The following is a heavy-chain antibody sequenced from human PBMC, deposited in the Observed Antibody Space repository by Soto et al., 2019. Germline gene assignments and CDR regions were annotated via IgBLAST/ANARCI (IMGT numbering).Heavy chain of an antibody. CDR2: MNPNSGNT. D-gene: IGHD3-10*01. J-gene: IGHJ4*02. CDR3: ARGDRITMVRGVNTGSYIDY. CDR1: GYTFTSYD. Sequence: ASVKVSCKASGYTFTSYDINWVRQATGQGLEWMGWMNPNSGNTGYAQKFQGRVTMTRNTSISTAYMELGSLRSEDTAVYYCARGDRITMVRGVNTGSYIDYWGQGTLVTVSS. V-gene: IGHV1-8*01.